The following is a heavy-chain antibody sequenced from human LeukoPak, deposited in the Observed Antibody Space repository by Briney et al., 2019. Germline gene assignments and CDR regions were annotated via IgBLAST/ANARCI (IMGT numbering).Heavy chain of an antibody. CDR1: GFTFSYYS. CDR2: ITGSAGST. J-gene: IGHJ4*02. Sequence: TGGSLRLSCAASGFTFSYYSMSWVRQAPGKGLEWVSGITGSAGSTHYAASVKGRFTISRDNTKNTLYLQMNSLRAEDTAIYYCAKSSYYDSSGYYREYYFDYWGQGTLVTVSS. D-gene: IGHD3-22*01. V-gene: IGHV3-23*01. CDR3: AKSSYYDSSGYYREYYFDY.